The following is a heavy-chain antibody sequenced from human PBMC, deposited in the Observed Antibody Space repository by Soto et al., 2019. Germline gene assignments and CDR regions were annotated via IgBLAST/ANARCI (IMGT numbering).Heavy chain of an antibody. CDR3: ARFRDYYDSSGYYYDY. J-gene: IGHJ4*02. V-gene: IGHV1-69*06. D-gene: IGHD3-22*01. CDR2: IIPIFGTA. CDR1: GGTFSSYA. Sequence: QVQLVQSGAEVKKPGSSVKVSCKASGGTFSSYAISWVRQAPGQGLEWMGGIIPIFGTANYAQKFQGRVTITADKSTSTAYMELSSLRSEDTAVYYCARFRDYYDSSGYYYDYWGQGTLVTVSS.